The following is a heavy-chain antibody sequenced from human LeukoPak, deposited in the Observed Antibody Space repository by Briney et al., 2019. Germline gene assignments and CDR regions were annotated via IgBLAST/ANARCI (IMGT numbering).Heavy chain of an antibody. J-gene: IGHJ6*03. V-gene: IGHV3-49*04. CDR1: GFTFGDYA. CDR3: TRDPPLGYCSSTSCYSGYYYYMDV. Sequence: GGSLRLSCTASGFTFGDYAMSWVRQAPGKGLEWVGFIRSKAYGGTTEYAASVKGRFTISRDDSKSIAYLQMNSLKTEDTAVYYCTRDPPLGYCSSTSCYSGYYYYMDVWGKGTTVTISS. D-gene: IGHD2-2*01. CDR2: IRSKAYGGTT.